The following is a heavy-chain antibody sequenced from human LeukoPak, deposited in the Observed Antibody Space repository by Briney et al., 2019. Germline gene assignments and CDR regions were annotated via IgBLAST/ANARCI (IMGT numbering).Heavy chain of an antibody. CDR3: ARVLEGPRDTYYFDY. CDR1: GGSISSYY. Sequence: SETLSLTCTVSGGSISSYYWSWIRQPAGKGLEWIGRIYTSGSTNYNPSLKSRVTMSVDTSKNQFSLKLSSVTAADTAVYYCARVLEGPRDTYYFDYWGQGTLVTISS. V-gene: IGHV4-4*07. CDR2: IYTSGST. D-gene: IGHD3-3*01. J-gene: IGHJ4*02.